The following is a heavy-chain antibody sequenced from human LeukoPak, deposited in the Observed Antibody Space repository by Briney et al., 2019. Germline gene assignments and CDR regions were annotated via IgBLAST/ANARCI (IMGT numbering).Heavy chain of an antibody. D-gene: IGHD3-3*01. Sequence: ASVKVSCKASGYTFTGYYMHWVRQAPGQGLEWMGWINPNSGGTNYAQKFQGRVTITADKSTSTAYMELSSLRSEDTAVYYCARDPFGVVISVRWFDPWGQGTLVTVSS. CDR2: INPNSGGT. V-gene: IGHV1-2*02. CDR3: ARDPFGVVISVRWFDP. CDR1: GYTFTGYY. J-gene: IGHJ5*02.